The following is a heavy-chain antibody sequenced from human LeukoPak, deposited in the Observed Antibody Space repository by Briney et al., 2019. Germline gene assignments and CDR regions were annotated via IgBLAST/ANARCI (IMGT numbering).Heavy chain of an antibody. J-gene: IGHJ4*02. CDR3: ARFSRGELANY. Sequence: GGSLRLSCAAPGYILSSYWTSWVRQVPGKGLAWVANINHDGSDIQYVDSVKGRFTVSRDNAKNALYLQMNSLRAEDTAVYYCARFSRGELANYWGQGTLVIVSS. CDR2: INHDGSDI. CDR1: GYILSSYW. V-gene: IGHV3-7*01. D-gene: IGHD1-26*01.